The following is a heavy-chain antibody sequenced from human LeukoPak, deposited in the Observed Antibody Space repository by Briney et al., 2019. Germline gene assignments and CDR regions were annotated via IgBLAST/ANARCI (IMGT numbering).Heavy chain of an antibody. CDR2: IYYSGTT. V-gene: IGHV4-30-2*01. CDR3: ARTYSSSWYPDAFKI. CDR1: GGSISSSGYY. D-gene: IGHD6-13*01. J-gene: IGHJ3*02. Sequence: SQTLSLTCTVSGGSISSSGYYWSWIRQPPGKGLEWIGFIYYSGTTYYNPSLKSRVTISVDRSKNQFSLKLSSVTAADTAVYYCARTYSSSWYPDAFKIWGQGTMVTVSS.